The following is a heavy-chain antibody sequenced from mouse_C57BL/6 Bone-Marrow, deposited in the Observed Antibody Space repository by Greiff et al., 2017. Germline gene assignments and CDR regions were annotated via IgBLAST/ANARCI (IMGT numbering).Heavy chain of an antibody. Sequence: VQLKESGEGLVKPGGSLKLSCAASGFTFSSYAMSWVRQTPEKRLEWVAYISSGGDYIYYADTVKGRFTISRDNARNTLYLQMSSLKSEDTAMYYCTRDRDGNYSYWYFDVWGTGTTVTVSS. V-gene: IGHV5-9-1*02. CDR3: TRDRDGNYSYWYFDV. CDR2: ISSGGDYI. J-gene: IGHJ1*03. D-gene: IGHD2-1*01. CDR1: GFTFSSYA.